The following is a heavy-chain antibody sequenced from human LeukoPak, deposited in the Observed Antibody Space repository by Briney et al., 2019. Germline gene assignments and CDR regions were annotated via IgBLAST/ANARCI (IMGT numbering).Heavy chain of an antibody. Sequence: GSSVKVSCKASGGTFSSYAISWVRQAPGQGLEWMGRNIPIFGTANYAQKFQGRVTITTDESTSTAYMEQSSLRSEDTAVYYCARERYYDSSGYSPDAFDIWGQGTMVTVSS. V-gene: IGHV1-69*05. D-gene: IGHD3-22*01. CDR2: NIPIFGTA. CDR3: ARERYYDSSGYSPDAFDI. J-gene: IGHJ3*02. CDR1: GGTFSSYA.